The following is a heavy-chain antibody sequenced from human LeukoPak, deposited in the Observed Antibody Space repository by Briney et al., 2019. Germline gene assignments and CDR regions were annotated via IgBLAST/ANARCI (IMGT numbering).Heavy chain of an antibody. CDR2: NYSGGST. Sequence: GGSLRLSCAASGFTVSSNYMSWVRQAPGKGLEWVSVNYSGGSTYYADSVKGRFTISRDNSKNTLYLQMNSLRAEDTAVYYCARDTKIAVAGKVTDYWGQGTLVTVSS. V-gene: IGHV3-53*01. CDR3: ARDTKIAVAGKVTDY. J-gene: IGHJ4*02. CDR1: GFTVSSNY. D-gene: IGHD6-19*01.